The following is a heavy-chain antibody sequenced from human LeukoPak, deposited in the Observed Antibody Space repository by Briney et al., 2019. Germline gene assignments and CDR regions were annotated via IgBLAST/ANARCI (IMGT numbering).Heavy chain of an antibody. V-gene: IGHV3-30*18. CDR3: AKDSYCGGDCYSGQSYGMDV. J-gene: IGHJ6*02. D-gene: IGHD2-21*02. CDR1: GFTFSSYG. Sequence: GGSLRLSCAASGFTFSSYGMHWVRQAPGKGLEWVAVISYDGSNKYYADSVKGRFTISRDNSKNTLYLQMNSLRAEDTAVYYCAKDSYCGGDCYSGQSYGMDVWGQGTTVTVSS. CDR2: ISYDGSNK.